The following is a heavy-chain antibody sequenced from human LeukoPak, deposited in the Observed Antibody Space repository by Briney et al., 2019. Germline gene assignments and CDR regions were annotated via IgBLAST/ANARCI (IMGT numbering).Heavy chain of an antibody. D-gene: IGHD1-26*01. CDR3: ARGSYDIDY. V-gene: IGHV3-48*01. J-gene: IGHJ4*02. Sequence: GSLRLSCAASGFTFSSYSMYWVRQAPGKGLEWVSYISGSSTTIYNADSVKGRFTISRDNAKDSLYLQMNSLRVEDTAVYYCARGSYDIDYWGQGTLVTVSS. CDR2: ISGSSTTI. CDR1: GFTFSSYS.